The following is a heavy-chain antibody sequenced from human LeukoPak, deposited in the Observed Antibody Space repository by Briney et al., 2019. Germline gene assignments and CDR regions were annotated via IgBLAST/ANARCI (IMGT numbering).Heavy chain of an antibody. Sequence: GSLRLSCAASGFTFSSYSMNWVRQPPGKGLEWIGEINHSGSTNYNPSLKSRVTISVDTSKNQFSLKLSSVTAADTAVYYCARDTAAGGPTRGGGSSLGAFDIWGQGTMVTVSS. CDR3: ARDTAAGGPTRGGGSSLGAFDI. V-gene: IGHV4-34*01. J-gene: IGHJ3*02. CDR1: GFTFSSYS. CDR2: INHSGST. D-gene: IGHD2-15*01.